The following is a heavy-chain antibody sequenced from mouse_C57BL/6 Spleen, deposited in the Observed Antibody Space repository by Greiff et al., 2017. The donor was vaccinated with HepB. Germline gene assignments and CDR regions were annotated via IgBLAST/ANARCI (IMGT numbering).Heavy chain of an antibody. V-gene: IGHV1-81*01. J-gene: IGHJ3*01. Sequence: VQLQQSGAELARPGASVKLSCKASGYTFTSYGISWVKQRTGQGLEWIGEIYPRSGNTYYNEKFKGKATLTADKSSSTAYMELRSLTSEDSAVYFCARYGIVGDYDGGFAYWGQGTLVTVSA. D-gene: IGHD2-4*01. CDR1: GYTFTSYG. CDR2: IYPRSGNT. CDR3: ARYGIVGDYDGGFAY.